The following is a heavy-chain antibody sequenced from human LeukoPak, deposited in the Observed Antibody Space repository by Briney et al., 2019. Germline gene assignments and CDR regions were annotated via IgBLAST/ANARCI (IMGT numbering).Heavy chain of an antibody. CDR1: VYTFTNYA. CDR3: ARGFGFLDYYASADDY. CDR2: INTNTGNP. V-gene: IGHV7-4-1*02. J-gene: IGHJ4*02. D-gene: IGHD3-10*01. Sequence: ASVKVSCKASVYTFTNYAMNWVRQAPGQGLEWRGWINTNTGNPTYAQAFTGRFVCSLDTSVSTAYLQISSLKADDTAVYYCARGFGFLDYYASADDYWGQGTLVTVSS.